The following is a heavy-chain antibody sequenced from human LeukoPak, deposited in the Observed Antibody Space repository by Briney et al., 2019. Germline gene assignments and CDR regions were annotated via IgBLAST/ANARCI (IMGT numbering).Heavy chain of an antibody. J-gene: IGHJ3*02. D-gene: IGHD1-26*01. CDR2: VYYTGST. CDR3: AREDSGISDNAFDI. V-gene: IGHV4-39*07. Sequence: SETQSLTCTVSGASVSSSNYYWGWIRQPPGTGLEWVGSVYYTGSTYHNPSLKSRVTMSIDTSRNQFSLKLSSVTAADTAMYYCAREDSGISDNAFDIWGQGTMVTISS. CDR1: GASVSSSNYY.